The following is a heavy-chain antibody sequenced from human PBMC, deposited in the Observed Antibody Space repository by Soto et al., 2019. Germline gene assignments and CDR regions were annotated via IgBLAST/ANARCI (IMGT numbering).Heavy chain of an antibody. CDR3: AMDYGDRPEYFKH. J-gene: IGHJ1*01. CDR2: ISPLKGRT. Sequence: QVQLVQSGPDLTRPEASMKVSCKASGYTFTSYGISWVRQAPGQGLEWMAWISPLKGRTQYSQKAQGRVTLSTDTSSNTAYMEMTTLRVDDTAVYYCAMDYGDRPEYFKHWGQGTLVTVS. CDR1: GYTFTSYG. D-gene: IGHD4-17*01. V-gene: IGHV1-18*04.